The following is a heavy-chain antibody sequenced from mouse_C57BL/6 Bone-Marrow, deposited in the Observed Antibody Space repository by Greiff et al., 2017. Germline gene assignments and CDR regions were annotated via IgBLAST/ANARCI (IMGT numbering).Heavy chain of an antibody. Sequence: VQLQESGPGLVQPSQSLSITCTVSGFSLTSYGVHWVRQSPGKGLEWLGVIWRGGSTDYNAAFMSRLSITKDNSKSQVFFKMNSLQADDTAIYYCAKKGGYDGGDYAMDYCGQGTSVTVSS. CDR3: AKKGGYDGGDYAMDY. CDR2: IWRGGST. V-gene: IGHV2-5*01. CDR1: GFSLTSYG. J-gene: IGHJ4*01. D-gene: IGHD2-12*01.